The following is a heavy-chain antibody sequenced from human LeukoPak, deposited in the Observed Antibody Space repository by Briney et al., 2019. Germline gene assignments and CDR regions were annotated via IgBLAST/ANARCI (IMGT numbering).Heavy chain of an antibody. CDR3: SRVLHDYGDSNYYFDQ. CDR2: IRKKGYGETT. CDR1: GFSFGDDA. Sequence: GGSLRLSCTASGFSFGDDAWSWFRQAPGRGLEFVSFIRKKGYGETTDYAASVRGRFTISRDDAKSTAYLQMSSLEIEDTALYYCSRVLHDYGDSNYYFDQWGRGTQVTVSS. J-gene: IGHJ4*02. V-gene: IGHV3-49*03. D-gene: IGHD4-17*01.